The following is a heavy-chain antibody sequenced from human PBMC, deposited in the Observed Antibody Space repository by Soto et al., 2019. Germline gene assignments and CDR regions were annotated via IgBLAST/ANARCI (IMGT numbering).Heavy chain of an antibody. CDR1: GYTFTAYA. CDR3: ARGPGGPDGPGDY. J-gene: IGHJ4*02. D-gene: IGHD2-15*01. V-gene: IGHV1-3*01. Sequence: ASVKVSCKASGYTFTAYAMHWVRQAPGQRLEWMGWINAGNGNTKYSQKFQGRVTITRDTSASTAYMELSSLRSEDTAVYYCARGPGGPDGPGDYWGQGTLVTVSS. CDR2: INAGNGNT.